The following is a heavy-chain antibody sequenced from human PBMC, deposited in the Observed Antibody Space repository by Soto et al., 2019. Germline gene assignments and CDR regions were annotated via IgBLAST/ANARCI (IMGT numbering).Heavy chain of an antibody. CDR2: ISSSSSTI. CDR3: ARDGTMVRGVIISKRAFDI. J-gene: IGHJ3*02. D-gene: IGHD3-10*01. CDR1: GFTFSSYS. Sequence: TGGSLRLSCAASGFTFSSYSMNWVRQAPGKGLEWVSYISSSSSTIYYADSVKGRFTISRDNAKNSLYLQMNSLRDEDTAVYYCARDGTMVRGVIISKRAFDIWGQGTMVTVSS. V-gene: IGHV3-48*02.